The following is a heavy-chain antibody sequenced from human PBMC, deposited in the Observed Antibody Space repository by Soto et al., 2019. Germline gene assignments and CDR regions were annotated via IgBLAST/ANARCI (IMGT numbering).Heavy chain of an antibody. J-gene: IGHJ4*02. Sequence: QVQLVQSGAEVKKPGASVKVSCKASGYTFTSSDISWVRQATGQGLEWLGWMHPNSGITGYTQKFQGRVTMTRNTSISTAYMELSSLRSEDTAVYYCAVGFRSGWVFVYWGQGALVTVSS. D-gene: IGHD6-19*01. V-gene: IGHV1-8*01. CDR1: GYTFTSSD. CDR2: MHPNSGIT. CDR3: AVGFRSGWVFVY.